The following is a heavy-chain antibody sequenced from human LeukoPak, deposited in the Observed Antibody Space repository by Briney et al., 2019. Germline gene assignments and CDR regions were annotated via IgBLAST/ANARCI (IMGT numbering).Heavy chain of an antibody. CDR3: PRLRAMVGTFDS. CDR1: GDSISSSAYF. Sequence: PSETLSLTCTVSGDSISSSAYFWAWIRQPPGKGLGWIASISYTGSTYYNPFLKSRLTISVDTSKNQFSLRLSSVTAADTAVYRCPRLRAMVGTFDSWGQGALVTASS. CDR2: ISYTGST. V-gene: IGHV4-39*01. J-gene: IGHJ4*02. D-gene: IGHD5-18*01.